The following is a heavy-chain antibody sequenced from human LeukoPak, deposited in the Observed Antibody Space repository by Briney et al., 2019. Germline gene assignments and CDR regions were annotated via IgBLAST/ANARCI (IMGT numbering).Heavy chain of an antibody. Sequence: GESLKISCKGSGYSFTTNWIGWVRQMPGKGLEWMGIIYPGDSDTRYSPSSQGRVTISADKSISTAYLQWSSLKASDSAMYYCARRVDYGDYGWFDPWGQGTLVTASS. CDR2: IYPGDSDT. J-gene: IGHJ5*02. D-gene: IGHD4-17*01. V-gene: IGHV5-51*01. CDR3: ARRVDYGDYGWFDP. CDR1: GYSFTTNW.